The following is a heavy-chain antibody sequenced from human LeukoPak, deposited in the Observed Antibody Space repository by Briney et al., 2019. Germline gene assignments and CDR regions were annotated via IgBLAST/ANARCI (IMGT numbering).Heavy chain of an antibody. CDR2: ISSSRSYI. Sequence: GGSLRLSCAASGFTLSSYSMNWVRQAPGNGLVWVSSISSSRSYIYYADSVKGRFTISRDNAKNSLYLQMNSLRAEDTAVYYCARVRGDYDILTGYYTLYYFDYWGQGTLVTVSS. CDR1: GFTLSSYS. J-gene: IGHJ4*02. V-gene: IGHV3-21*01. D-gene: IGHD3-9*01. CDR3: ARVRGDYDILTGYYTLYYFDY.